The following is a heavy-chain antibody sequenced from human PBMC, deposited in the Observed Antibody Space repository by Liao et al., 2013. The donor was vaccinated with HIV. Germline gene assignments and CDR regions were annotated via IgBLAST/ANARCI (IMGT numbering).Heavy chain of an antibody. V-gene: IGHV4-34*09. CDR2: INHSGST. J-gene: IGHJ5*02. Sequence: QVQLQESGPGLVRPSQTLSLTCTVSGGSISNYYWSWIRQPPGKGLEWIGEINHSGSTNYNPSLKSRVTISVDTSKIQFSLKLSSVTAADTAVYYCARDAYFDWDNWFDPWGQGTLVTVSS. CDR1: GGSISNYY. D-gene: IGHD3-9*01. CDR3: ARDAYFDWDNWFDP.